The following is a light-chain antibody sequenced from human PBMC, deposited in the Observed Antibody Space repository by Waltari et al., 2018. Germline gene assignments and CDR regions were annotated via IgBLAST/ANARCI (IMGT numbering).Light chain of an antibody. Sequence: QSVLTQPPSASGTPGQRVTISCSGSSSNIGSNYVYWYQQLPGTAPTLLIYRNDQPPSGVPDRFSGSKSGTSASLAISGLRSEDEADYYCAAWDDSLSGPVFGGGTKLTVL. J-gene: IGLJ2*01. CDR1: SSNIGSNY. CDR3: AAWDDSLSGPV. CDR2: RND. V-gene: IGLV1-47*01.